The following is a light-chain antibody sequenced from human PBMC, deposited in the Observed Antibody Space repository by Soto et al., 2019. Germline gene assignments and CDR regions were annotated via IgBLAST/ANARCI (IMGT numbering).Light chain of an antibody. CDR3: QQYYSHRRT. V-gene: IGKV1-5*03. Sequence: DIQMNQTPSTLSASVGDRVTITCRASQSISSWLAWYQQKPGKAPKLLIYKASSLESGVPSRFSGSGSGTEFTLTISSLQPDDFATYYCQQYYSHRRTFGQGTKV. CDR1: QSISSW. CDR2: KAS. J-gene: IGKJ1*01.